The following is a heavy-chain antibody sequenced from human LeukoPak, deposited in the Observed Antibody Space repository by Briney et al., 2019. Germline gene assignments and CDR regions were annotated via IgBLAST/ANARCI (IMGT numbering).Heavy chain of an antibody. V-gene: IGHV4-59*01. CDR1: GGSMSSYY. D-gene: IGHD5-18*01. Sequence: PSETLSLTCTASGGSMSSYYWSWFRQPPGKGLEWIGYVYYSGTTNYNPSLRSRVTISVDTSKNQFSLKLSSVTAADTAVYYCARGGIQLWSNNWVDPWGQGILVTVSS. CDR3: ARGGIQLWSNNWVDP. J-gene: IGHJ5*02. CDR2: VYYSGTT.